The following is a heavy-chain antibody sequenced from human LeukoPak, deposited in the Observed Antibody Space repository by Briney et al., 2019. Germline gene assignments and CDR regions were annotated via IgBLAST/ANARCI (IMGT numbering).Heavy chain of an antibody. CDR3: ARHGTYCSSTSCYSDAFDI. D-gene: IGHD2-2*01. CDR2: ICYSGST. V-gene: IGHV4-39*01. J-gene: IGHJ3*02. Sequence: PSETLSLACTVSGGSISSSSYYWGWIRQPPGKGLEWIGNICYSGSTYYNPSLKSRVTISVDTSKNQFSLKLSSVTAADTAVYYCARHGTYCSSTSCYSDAFDIWGQGTMVTVSS. CDR1: GGSISSSSYY.